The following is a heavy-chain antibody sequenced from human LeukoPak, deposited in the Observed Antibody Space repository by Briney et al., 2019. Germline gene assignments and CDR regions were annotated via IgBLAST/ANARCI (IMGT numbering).Heavy chain of an antibody. V-gene: IGHV3-21*01. CDR3: ARDRPTGASRLFVVQ. CDR1: GFTFSSYA. D-gene: IGHD3-3*01. CDR2: MSSGGSYI. J-gene: IGHJ4*02. Sequence: KPGGSLRLSCAASGFTFSSYAMTWVRQAPGKGLEWVSSMSSGGSYIYYAYSVRGRFSISRDNAKNSLYLLMNRLRAEDTAVYYCARDRPTGASRLFVVQWGQGTLVTVSS.